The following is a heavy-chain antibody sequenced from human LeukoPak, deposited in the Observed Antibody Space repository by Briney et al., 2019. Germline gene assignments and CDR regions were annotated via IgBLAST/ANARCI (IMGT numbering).Heavy chain of an antibody. CDR3: AKGTHDYGGNSEYYFDY. Sequence: PGRSLRLSCAASGFTFDDCAMHWVRQAPGKGLEWVSGISWNSGSIGYADSVKGRFTISRDNAKNSLYLQMNSLRAEDMALYYCAKGTHDYGGNSEYYFDYWGQGTLVTVSS. CDR2: ISWNSGSI. CDR1: GFTFDDCA. J-gene: IGHJ4*02. D-gene: IGHD4-23*01. V-gene: IGHV3-9*03.